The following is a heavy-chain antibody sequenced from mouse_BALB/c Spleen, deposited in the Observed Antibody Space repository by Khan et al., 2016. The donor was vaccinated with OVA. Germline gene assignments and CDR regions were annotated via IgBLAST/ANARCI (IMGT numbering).Heavy chain of an antibody. J-gene: IGHJ3*01. V-gene: IGHV1-81*01. Sequence: QVQLQQSGPELVKPGTSVKMSCKASGYTFTDYVISWVKQRTGQGLEWIGEIYPGSGSTYYNGKFKGKATLTADKSSNTAYMQLSSLTSEDSAVYVCARSYDVAWFAYWGQGTLVTVSA. CDR1: GYTFTDYV. CDR2: IYPGSGST. CDR3: ARSYDVAWFAY. D-gene: IGHD1-1*01.